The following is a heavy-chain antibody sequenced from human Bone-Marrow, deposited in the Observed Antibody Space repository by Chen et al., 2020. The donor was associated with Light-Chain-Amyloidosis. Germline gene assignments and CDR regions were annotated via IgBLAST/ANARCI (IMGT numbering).Heavy chain of an antibody. V-gene: IGHV3-23*04. J-gene: IGHJ4*02. Sequence: EVQLVESGGGLLQRGGSLRLSCAASGFAFSSYAMSWVRQAPVKGLEWVSTISGSGGSRYYGDSVKGRLTIFRDNSKNTLWLQMNSLRADDTAIYYCAANSAKTNWGQGTLVTVSS. CDR3: AANSAKTN. CDR1: GFAFSSYA. CDR2: ISGSGGSR. D-gene: IGHD2-8*01.